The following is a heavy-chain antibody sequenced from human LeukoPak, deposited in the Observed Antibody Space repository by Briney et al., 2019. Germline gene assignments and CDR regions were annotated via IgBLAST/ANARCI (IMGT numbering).Heavy chain of an antibody. J-gene: IGHJ4*02. D-gene: IGHD2-15*01. Sequence: GGSLRLSCAASGFTFSSYAMHWVRQAPGKGLEYVSAISSNGGSTYYANSVKGRFTISRDNSKNTLYLQMGSLRAEDMAVYYCARDAPPYCSGGSCYSRYWGQGALVTVSS. CDR2: ISSNGGST. V-gene: IGHV3-64*01. CDR3: ARDAPPYCSGGSCYSRY. CDR1: GFTFSSYA.